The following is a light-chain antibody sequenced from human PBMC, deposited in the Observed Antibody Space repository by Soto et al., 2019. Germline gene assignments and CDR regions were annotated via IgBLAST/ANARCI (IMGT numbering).Light chain of an antibody. V-gene: IGKV1-9*01. CDR2: GAS. CDR1: QGISDY. J-gene: IGKJ4*01. CDR3: QQFNAYPCT. Sequence: DIQLTQSPSFLSASVGDRVTISCRASQGISDYLAWYQQKPGKAPKLLIYGASTLQSGVPSRFSGSASGTEFTLTVSSLQPEDFATYFCQQFNAYPCTFGGGTKLEIK.